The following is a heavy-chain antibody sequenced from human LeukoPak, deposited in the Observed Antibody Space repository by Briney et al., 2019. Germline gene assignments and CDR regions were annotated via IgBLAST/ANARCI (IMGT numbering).Heavy chain of an antibody. Sequence: SETLSLTCIVSGYSISAGYYWGWIRQPPGKGLEWIGEIYHSGSTNYNPSLKSRLTISVDKSKNQFSLKLSSVTAVDTAVYYCARNWDFWGQGTMVTVSS. CDR2: IYHSGST. V-gene: IGHV4-38-2*02. CDR3: ARNWDF. J-gene: IGHJ3*01. CDR1: GYSISAGYY. D-gene: IGHD1-26*01.